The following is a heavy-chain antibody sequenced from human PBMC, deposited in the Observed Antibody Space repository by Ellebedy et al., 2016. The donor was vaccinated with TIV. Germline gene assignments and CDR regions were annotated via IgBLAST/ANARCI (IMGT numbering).Heavy chain of an antibody. J-gene: IGHJ4*02. Sequence: GGSLRLXCAASGFTFSSYVIHWVRQAPGKGLEWVAVISHDGSKTYYTDSVKGRFTISRDDSKNTLYLQMNSLRVEDTAVYYCARLKVVDKRNYWGQGTLVTVSS. D-gene: IGHD3-22*01. CDR3: ARLKVVDKRNY. V-gene: IGHV3-30-3*01. CDR2: ISHDGSKT. CDR1: GFTFSSYV.